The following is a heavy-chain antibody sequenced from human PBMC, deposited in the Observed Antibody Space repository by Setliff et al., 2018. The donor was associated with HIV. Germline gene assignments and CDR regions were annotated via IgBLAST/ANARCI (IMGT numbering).Heavy chain of an antibody. V-gene: IGHV1-2*02. J-gene: IGHJ4*02. Sequence: GASVKVSCKASGYTFTDYYIHWVRQAPGQGLEWMEWINPNSSDTNYAQKFQGRVTMTRDTSISTAYMDLSRLRSDDTAVYYCARRVPPIPSGDLDYWGQGTLVTVSS. CDR3: ARRVPPIPSGDLDY. CDR1: GYTFTDYY. D-gene: IGHD4-17*01. CDR2: INPNSSDT.